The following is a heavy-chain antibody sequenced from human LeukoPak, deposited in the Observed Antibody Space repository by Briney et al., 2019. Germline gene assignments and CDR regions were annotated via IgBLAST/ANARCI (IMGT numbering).Heavy chain of an antibody. D-gene: IGHD3-10*01. V-gene: IGHV4-59*01. CDR2: IYYSGST. Sequence: PSETLSLSCTVSGGSISRYYRSWIRQTPGGRLEWIGYIYYSGSTNYNPHLKSRVTISVDTSKNQFSLKLSSVTAADTAVYYCARGGVNYKIAGPWGQGALVTVSS. CDR1: GGSISRYY. J-gene: IGHJ5*02. CDR3: ARGGVNYKIAGP.